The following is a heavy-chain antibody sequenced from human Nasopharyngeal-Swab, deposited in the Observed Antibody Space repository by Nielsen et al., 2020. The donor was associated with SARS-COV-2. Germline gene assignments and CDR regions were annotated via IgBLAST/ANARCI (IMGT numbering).Heavy chain of an antibody. J-gene: IGHJ4*02. Sequence: GGSLRLSCAASGFTFSSYGMHWVRQAPGKGLEWVAVRWYDGSNKYYADSVKGRFTISRDNSKNTLYLQMNSLRAEDTAVYYCAKDLRGPYFFWGQGTLVTVSS. D-gene: IGHD2/OR15-2a*01. V-gene: IGHV3-33*06. CDR1: GFTFSSYG. CDR3: AKDLRGPYFF. CDR2: RWYDGSNK.